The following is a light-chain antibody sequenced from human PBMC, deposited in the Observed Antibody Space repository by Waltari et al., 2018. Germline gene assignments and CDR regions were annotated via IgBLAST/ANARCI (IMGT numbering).Light chain of an antibody. V-gene: IGKV3-11*01. CDR2: DAS. J-gene: IGKJ2*02. CDR3: QQRYNFGT. CDR1: QSVSRH. Sequence: EIVLTQSPATLSLSPGERVTLSCRASQSVSRHLAWYQQKPGQAPRLLIYDASSRATGIPARFSGSGSGTDFTLTISSLEPEDFAVYYCQQRYNFGTFGQGTKLEIK.